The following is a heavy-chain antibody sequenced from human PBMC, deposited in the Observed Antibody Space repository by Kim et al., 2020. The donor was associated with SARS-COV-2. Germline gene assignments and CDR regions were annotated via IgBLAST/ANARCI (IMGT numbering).Heavy chain of an antibody. CDR1: GITLTNYW. CDR3: VRAIYASASS. CDR2: INEDGSKK. Sequence: GGSLRLSCAASGITLTNYWMTWVRQTPGKGLEWVANINEDGSKKNYVDSVKGRFTISRDDAKNSVDLQMERLRVEDTAVYYCVRAIYASASSWGQVILVT. D-gene: IGHD3-10*01. J-gene: IGHJ1*01. V-gene: IGHV3-7*03.